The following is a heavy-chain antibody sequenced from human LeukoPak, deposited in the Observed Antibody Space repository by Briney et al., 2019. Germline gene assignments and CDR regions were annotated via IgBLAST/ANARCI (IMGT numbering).Heavy chain of an antibody. Sequence: SETLSLTCAVSGGSISSGGYSWSWIRQPPGKGLEWIGYIYYSGSTYYNPSLKSRVTISVDTSKNQFSLKLSSVTAADTAVYYCARVSGYDAFDIWGQGTMVTVSS. J-gene: IGHJ3*02. CDR2: IYYSGST. CDR1: GGSISSGGYS. CDR3: ARVSGYDAFDI. D-gene: IGHD6-13*01. V-gene: IGHV4-30-4*07.